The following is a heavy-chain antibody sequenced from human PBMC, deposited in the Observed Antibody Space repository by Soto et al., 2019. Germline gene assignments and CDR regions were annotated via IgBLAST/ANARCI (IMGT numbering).Heavy chain of an antibody. V-gene: IGHV3-33*01. CDR2: IWYDGNKK. J-gene: IGHJ4*02. Sequence: ESGGGVVQPGRSLRLSCAASGFTFSNYGMHWVRQAPGKGLEWVAVIWYDGNKKYYADSVKGRFTISRDNSKNMLYLQMNSLRAEDSAVYYCARDRIAVADHFDYWGQGTLVTVSS. D-gene: IGHD6-19*01. CDR1: GFTFSNYG. CDR3: ARDRIAVADHFDY.